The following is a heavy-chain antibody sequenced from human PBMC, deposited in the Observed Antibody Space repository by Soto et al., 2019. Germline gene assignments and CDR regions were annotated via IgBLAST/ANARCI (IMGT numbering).Heavy chain of an antibody. Sequence: GGSLRLSCSASGFTFSSYAMHWVRQAPGKGLEYVSAISSNGGSTYYADSVKGRFTISRGNSKNTLYLQMSSLRAEDTAVYYCVKDREYSSSSYYYYYYMDVWGKGTTVTVSS. D-gene: IGHD6-6*01. CDR1: GFTFSSYA. CDR2: ISSNGGST. V-gene: IGHV3-64D*09. J-gene: IGHJ6*03. CDR3: VKDREYSSSSYYYYYYMDV.